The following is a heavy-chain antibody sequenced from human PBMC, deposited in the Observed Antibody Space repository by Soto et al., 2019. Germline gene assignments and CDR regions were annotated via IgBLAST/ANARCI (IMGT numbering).Heavy chain of an antibody. CDR1: GLTFSDCY. CDR2: TSSSGSSI. D-gene: IGHD3-10*01. J-gene: IGHJ6*02. V-gene: IGHV3-11*01. CDR3: ARVRFGEWGYAMDV. Sequence: QVQLVESGGGLVKPGGSLRLSCAASGLTFSDCYMNWIRQAPGKGLEWVSYTSSSGSSINYAGSVKGRFTISRDNAKNSLYLQMNSLRAEDTAMYYCARVRFGEWGYAMDVWGQGTTVTVSS.